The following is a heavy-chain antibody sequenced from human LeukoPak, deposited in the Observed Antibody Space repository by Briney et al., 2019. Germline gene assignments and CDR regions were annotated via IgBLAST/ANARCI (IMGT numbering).Heavy chain of an antibody. J-gene: IGHJ4*02. CDR2: ISGSGGST. D-gene: IGHD3-10*01. Sequence: ETLSLTCTVSGGSISSYYWSWVRQAPGKGLEWVSAISGSGGSTYYADSVKGRFTISRDNSKNTLYLQMNSLRAEDTAVYYCAKGEGSGSYYNFDYWGQGTLVTVSS. V-gene: IGHV3-23*01. CDR1: GGSISSYY. CDR3: AKGEGSGSYYNFDY.